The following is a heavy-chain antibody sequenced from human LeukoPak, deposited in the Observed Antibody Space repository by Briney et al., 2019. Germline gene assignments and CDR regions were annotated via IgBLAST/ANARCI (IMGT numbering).Heavy chain of an antibody. J-gene: IGHJ4*02. CDR3: AKDLSYGSGIDY. D-gene: IGHD3-10*01. Sequence: PGGSLRLSXAASGFTFSSYAMSWVRQAPGKGLEWVSAISGSGGSTYYADSVKGRFTISRDNSKNTLYLQMNSLRAEDTAVYYCAKDLSYGSGIDYWGQGTLVTVSS. CDR2: ISGSGGST. V-gene: IGHV3-23*01. CDR1: GFTFSSYA.